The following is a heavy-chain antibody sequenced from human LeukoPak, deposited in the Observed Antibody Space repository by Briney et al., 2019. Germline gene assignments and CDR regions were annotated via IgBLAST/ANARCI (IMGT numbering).Heavy chain of an antibody. CDR1: GGSFSGYY. Sequence: PSETLSLTCAVYGGSFSGYYWRWIRQPPGKGLEWIGEINHSGSTNYNPSLKSRVTISVDTSKNQFSLKLSSVTAADTAVYYCARGRHGSAYYFDYWGQGTLVTVSS. CDR3: ARGRHGSAYYFDY. J-gene: IGHJ4*02. D-gene: IGHD2-15*01. CDR2: INHSGST. V-gene: IGHV4-34*01.